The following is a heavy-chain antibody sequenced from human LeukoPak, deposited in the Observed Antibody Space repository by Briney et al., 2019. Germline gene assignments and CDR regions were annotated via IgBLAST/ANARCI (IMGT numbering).Heavy chain of an antibody. J-gene: IGHJ4*02. V-gene: IGHV4-59*11. Sequence: SETLSLTCTVSGGSISSHYWSWIRQPPGKGLEWIGYIYYSGSINYNPSLKSRVTISVDTSKNQFSLKLSSVTAADTAVYYCARKTGIVGATLDYWGQGTLVTVSS. CDR3: ARKTGIVGATLDY. D-gene: IGHD1-26*01. CDR2: IYYSGSI. CDR1: GGSISSHY.